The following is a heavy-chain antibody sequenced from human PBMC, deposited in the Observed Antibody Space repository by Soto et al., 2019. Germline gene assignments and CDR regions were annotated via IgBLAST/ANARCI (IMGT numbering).Heavy chain of an antibody. CDR1: GFTFSSYG. V-gene: IGHV3-33*01. D-gene: IGHD6-13*01. CDR2: IWYDGSNK. Sequence: QVQLVESGGGVVQPGRSLRLSCAASGFTFSSYGMHWVRQAPGKGLEWVAVIWYDGSNKYYADSVKGRFTISRDNSEDTLYLQMNRLRAEDTAVYSWARDSGSWLYNWFDPGGQGTLVTVSS. J-gene: IGHJ5*02. CDR3: ARDSGSWLYNWFDP.